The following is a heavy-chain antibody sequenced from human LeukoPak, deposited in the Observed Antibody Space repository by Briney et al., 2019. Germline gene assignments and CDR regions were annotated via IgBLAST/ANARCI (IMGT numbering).Heavy chain of an antibody. CDR3: AGHCSSTSCPRGDDAFDI. CDR2: IYSGGST. D-gene: IGHD2-2*01. J-gene: IGHJ3*02. Sequence: GGSLRLSCAASGFTVSSNYMSWVRQAPGKGLEWVSVIYSGGSTYYADSLKGRFTISRDNSKNTLYLQMNSLRAEDTAVYYCAGHCSSTSCPRGDDAFDIWGQGTMVTVSS. V-gene: IGHV3-53*01. CDR1: GFTVSSNY.